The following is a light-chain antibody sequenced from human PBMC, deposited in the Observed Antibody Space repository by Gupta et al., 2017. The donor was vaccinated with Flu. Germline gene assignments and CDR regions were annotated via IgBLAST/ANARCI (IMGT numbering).Light chain of an antibody. V-gene: IGKV3-20*01. J-gene: IGKJ2*01. CDR1: ESVGRNF. CDR2: GTS. CDR3: HQYKTSPYT. Sequence: GTLSLSPGERVTLSCRAAESVGRNFLVWYHQKPGQAPRVLIYGTSNRAPGIPDRFSGGGSGTDFTLTINRLEPEDSGIFYCHQYKTSPYTFGQGTKVEIK.